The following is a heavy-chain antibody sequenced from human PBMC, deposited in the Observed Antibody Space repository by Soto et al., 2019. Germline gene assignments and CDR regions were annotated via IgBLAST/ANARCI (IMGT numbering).Heavy chain of an antibody. Sequence: QMQLVESGGGVVQPGRSLRISCTGSGFTFSNYGMHWVRQAPGKGLEWVAVISHDESNKYYAESVKGRFTISRDNSRKTVDLQMNSLRPDDTAVFYCAKGGGTWYSVDYWGQGTLVTVSS. V-gene: IGHV3-30*18. CDR1: GFTFSNYG. CDR3: AKGGGTWYSVDY. D-gene: IGHD6-13*01. CDR2: ISHDESNK. J-gene: IGHJ4*02.